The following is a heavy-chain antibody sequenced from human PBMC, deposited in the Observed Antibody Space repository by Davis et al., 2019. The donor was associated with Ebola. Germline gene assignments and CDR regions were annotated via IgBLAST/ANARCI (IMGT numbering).Heavy chain of an antibody. CDR3: ARDGPYSSSWYFDY. V-gene: IGHV1-18*01. Sequence: AASVTVSCKASGYTFTSYGISWVRQPPGHGLEWMGWISAYNGNTNYAQKLQGRVTMTTDTSTSTAYMELRSLRSDDTAVYYCARDGPYSSSWYFDYWGQGTLVTVSS. CDR2: ISAYNGNT. D-gene: IGHD6-13*01. CDR1: GYTFTSYG. J-gene: IGHJ4*02.